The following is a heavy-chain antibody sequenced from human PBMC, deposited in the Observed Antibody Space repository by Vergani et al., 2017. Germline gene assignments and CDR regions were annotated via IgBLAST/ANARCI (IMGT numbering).Heavy chain of an antibody. CDR3: AKCYGSGFYYYYMDV. J-gene: IGHJ6*03. Sequence: EVQLLESGGGLVQPGGSLRLSCAASGFTFSSYAMSWVRQAPGKGLEWGSAISGSGGSTYYADSVKGRFTISRDNSKNTRYLQMNSLRAEDTAVYYCAKCYGSGFYYYYMDVWGKGTTVTVSS. D-gene: IGHD3-10*01. CDR2: ISGSGGST. V-gene: IGHV3-23*01. CDR1: GFTFSSYA.